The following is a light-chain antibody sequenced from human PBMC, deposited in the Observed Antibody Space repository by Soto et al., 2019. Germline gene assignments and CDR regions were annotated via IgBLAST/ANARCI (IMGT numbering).Light chain of an antibody. CDR3: QQYDSFSPWT. J-gene: IGKJ1*01. CDR2: KAS. V-gene: IGKV1-5*03. Sequence: DIQMTQSPSTLSASVGDRVTITCRASQSISSWLAWYQQKPGKAPKLLIYKASSLESGVPSRFSGGGSGTEFTLTISSLQPDDFATYYCQQYDSFSPWTFGQGTKVEI. CDR1: QSISSW.